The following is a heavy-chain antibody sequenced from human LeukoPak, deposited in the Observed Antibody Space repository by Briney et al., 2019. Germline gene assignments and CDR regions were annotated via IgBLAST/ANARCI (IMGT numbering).Heavy chain of an antibody. CDR3: ARKRFLDLFDY. D-gene: IGHD3-3*01. CDR1: GFTFSSYW. CDR2: IKQDGSEK. Sequence: GGSLRLSCAASGFTFSSYWMSWVRQAPGKGLEWVANIKQDGSEKYYVDSVKGRFTISRDNAKSSLYLQMNSLRAEDTAVYYCARKRFLDLFDYWGQGTLVTVSS. V-gene: IGHV3-7*01. J-gene: IGHJ4*02.